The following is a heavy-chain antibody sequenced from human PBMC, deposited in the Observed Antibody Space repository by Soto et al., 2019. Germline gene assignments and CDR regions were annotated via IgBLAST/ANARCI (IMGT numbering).Heavy chain of an antibody. V-gene: IGHV3-74*01. D-gene: IGHD6-13*01. J-gene: IGHJ3*02. CDR3: ARMEGMSSWYHAFDI. CDR2: INSDGSST. Sequence: PGGSLRLSCAASGFTFSSYWMHWVRQAPGKGLVWVSRINSDGSSTSYADSVKGRFTISRDNAKNTLYLQMNSLRAEDTAVYYCARMEGMSSWYHAFDIWGQGTTVTVSS. CDR1: GFTFSSYW.